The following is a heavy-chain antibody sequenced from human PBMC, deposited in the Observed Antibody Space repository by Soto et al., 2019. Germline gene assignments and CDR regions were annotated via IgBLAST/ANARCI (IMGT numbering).Heavy chain of an antibody. Sequence: SETLSLTCTVSGGSVSSGTYYWSWIRQPPGKGLECIGYIYYSGSTNYNPSLKSRVTISVDTSKNQFPLKMNSVTAADTAVYYCARGGGGTAAFDYWGQGALVTVSS. CDR1: GGSVSSGTYY. V-gene: IGHV4-61*01. J-gene: IGHJ4*02. CDR2: IYYSGST. CDR3: ARGGGGTAAFDY. D-gene: IGHD1-1*01.